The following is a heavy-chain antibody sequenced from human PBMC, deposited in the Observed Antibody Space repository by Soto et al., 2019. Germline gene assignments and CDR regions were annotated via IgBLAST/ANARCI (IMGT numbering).Heavy chain of an antibody. CDR1: GSTVSSNY. CDR3: ARIPGGQIGVNDLDY. Sequence: GGSLRLSCAASGSTVSSNYINWVRQAPWKGLEWVSVIYSGGITYYADSVKGRFAISRDISKNTLYLQMNSLRAEDKAVYYCARIPGGQIGVNDLDYCGQGTLVTVSS. D-gene: IGHD3-10*01. CDR2: IYSGGIT. V-gene: IGHV3-53*01. J-gene: IGHJ4*02.